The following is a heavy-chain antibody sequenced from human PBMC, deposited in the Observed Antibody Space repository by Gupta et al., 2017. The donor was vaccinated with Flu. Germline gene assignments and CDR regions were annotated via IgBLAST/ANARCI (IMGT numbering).Heavy chain of an antibody. CDR2: MYYSGTT. CDR1: GGSVRSSSYS. V-gene: IGHV4-39*01. Sequence: QLQLQESGPGLVKPSETLSLSCTVSGGSVRSSSYSLGWIRQPPGKGLEWIGLIYYSMYYSGTTYYNPSLKSRVTISVDTSENQISLKLTSVTVADTAVYYCVRPRDGGYDFDLWGQGTLVTVSS. J-gene: IGHJ4*02. CDR3: VRPRDGGYDFDL. D-gene: IGHD5-12*01.